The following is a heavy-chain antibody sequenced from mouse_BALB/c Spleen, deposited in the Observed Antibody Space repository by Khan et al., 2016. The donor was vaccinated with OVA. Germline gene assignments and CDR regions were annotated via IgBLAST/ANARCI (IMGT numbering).Heavy chain of an antibody. V-gene: IGHV1-87*01. J-gene: IGHJ2*01. CDR3: ARGGITTGYFDY. D-gene: IGHD1-1*01. CDR2: VYPGAGNT. CDR1: GYTFTSYW. Sequence: QVQLQQSGTELARPGASVKLSCKASGYTFTSYWMQWVKQRPGQGLEWIGAVYPGAGNTRYTQKFKGKATLTADKSSSTAYIQLSSLASEDSAVYYCARGGITTGYFDYWGQGTTLTVSS.